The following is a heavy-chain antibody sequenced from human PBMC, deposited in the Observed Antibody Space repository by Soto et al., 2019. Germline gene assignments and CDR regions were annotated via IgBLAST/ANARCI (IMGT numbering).Heavy chain of an antibody. CDR1: GFTFRSYA. CDR3: PGGGDVAATFIWFDP. V-gene: IGHV3-23*01. D-gene: IGHD2-15*01. CDR2: ISGGGGST. Sequence: QLLESGGGLVQPGGSLRLSCVASGFTFRSYAMNWVRQAPGKGLEWVATISGGGGSTYHADSVKGRFTISRDNSENTLKMKRNSVAAEDTAVYYRPGGGDVAATFIWFDPWGQGTLVTVSS. J-gene: IGHJ5*01.